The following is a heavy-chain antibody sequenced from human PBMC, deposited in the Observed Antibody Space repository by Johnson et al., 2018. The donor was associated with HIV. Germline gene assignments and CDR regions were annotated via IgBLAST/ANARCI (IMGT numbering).Heavy chain of an antibody. CDR1: GFTFSTFG. CDR3: AGDLGVGATPDQDAFDI. CDR2: IRYDGSNK. J-gene: IGHJ3*02. V-gene: IGHV3-30*02. D-gene: IGHD1-26*01. Sequence: VESGGGVVQPGGSLRLSCAASGFTFSTFGMHWVRQAPGKGLEWVAIIRYDGSNKYYADSVKGRFTISRDNSKNTLYLQMNSLRAEDTAVYYCAGDLGVGATPDQDAFDIWGQGTMVTVSS.